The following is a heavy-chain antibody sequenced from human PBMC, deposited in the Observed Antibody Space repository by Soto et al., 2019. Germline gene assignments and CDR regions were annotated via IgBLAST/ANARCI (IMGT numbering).Heavy chain of an antibody. CDR3: AGDTGPVFDGSSYYHRGLIT. CDR1: GGTFSSYA. V-gene: IGHV1-69*01. J-gene: IGHJ5*02. CDR2: IVPSFGSA. Sequence: QVQLVQSGAEVKRPGSSVKVSCKASGGTFSSYAISWVRQAPGHGLEWMGGIVPSFGSADYAHNFQGRVTITADESTNTVYMELSSLTSDATALYYCAGDTGPVFDGSSYYHRGLITWGQRTLVTVTS. D-gene: IGHD3-22*01.